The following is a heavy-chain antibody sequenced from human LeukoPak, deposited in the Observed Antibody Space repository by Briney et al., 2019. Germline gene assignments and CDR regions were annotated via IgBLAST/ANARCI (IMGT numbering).Heavy chain of an antibody. V-gene: IGHV3-48*03. D-gene: IGHD1-26*01. CDR3: ARDLIVGAHFDY. J-gene: IGHJ4*02. CDR1: GFTFSSYE. CDR2: ISSGGNTR. Sequence: GGSPRLSYAASGFTFSSYEMNWVRQAPGKGLECVSYISSGGNTRYYADSVKGRFTISRDNAKNSLYLQMNSLRAEDTAVYYCARDLIVGAHFDYWGQGTLVTVSS.